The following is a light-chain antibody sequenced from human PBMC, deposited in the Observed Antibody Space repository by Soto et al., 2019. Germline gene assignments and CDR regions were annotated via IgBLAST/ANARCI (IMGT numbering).Light chain of an antibody. V-gene: IGKV4-1*01. Sequence: DIVTTQSPDSLAVSLGERATINCKSSQSVLYSFNNQNCLAWYQHKPGQPPKLLIYWASNRASGVPDRFSGSGSGTDFTLTISSLQAEDVAVYYCQQYYSTPYSFGQGTKLEIK. CDR3: QQYYSTPYS. CDR2: WAS. CDR1: QSVLYSFNNQNC. J-gene: IGKJ2*03.